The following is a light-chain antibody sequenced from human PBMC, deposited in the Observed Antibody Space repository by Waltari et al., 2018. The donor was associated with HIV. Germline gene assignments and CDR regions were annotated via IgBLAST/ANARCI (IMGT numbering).Light chain of an antibody. J-gene: IGLJ3*02. CDR1: NSDIGTNT. V-gene: IGLV1-44*01. CDR3: SAWDDTLHVV. Sequence: QSVLTQPPSVSGLPGQEVTISCSGSNSDIGTNTVNWYQQFPGRAPKLGAYRRHQRPSGLPNRFSGSKSGTSASLAINGVQAEDEATYYCSAWDDTLHVVFGGGTKLTVL. CDR2: RRH.